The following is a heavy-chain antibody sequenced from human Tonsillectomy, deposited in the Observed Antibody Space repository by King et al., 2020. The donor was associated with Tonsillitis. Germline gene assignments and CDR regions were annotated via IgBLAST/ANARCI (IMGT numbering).Heavy chain of an antibody. D-gene: IGHD4-17*01. V-gene: IGHV3-66*01. CDR1: GFTVSSNNF. Sequence: VQLVESGGGLVQPGGSLRLSCAASGFTVSSNNFMNWVRQAPGKGLEWVSVIYSGGSTYYADSVKGRFTISRDKSKNTLYLQMNSLRAEDTAVYYCAREITTYGDYAAFDYWGQGTLVTVSS. CDR3: AREITTYGDYAAFDY. CDR2: IYSGGST. J-gene: IGHJ4*02.